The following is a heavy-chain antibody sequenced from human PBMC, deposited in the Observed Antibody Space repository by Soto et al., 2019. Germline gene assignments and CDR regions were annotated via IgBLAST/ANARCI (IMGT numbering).Heavy chain of an antibody. J-gene: IGHJ5*02. Sequence: PGGSLRLSCAASGFTFSSYAMHWVRQAPGKGLEWVAVISYDGSNKYYADSVKGRFTISRDNSKNTLYLQMNSLRAEDTAVYYCARAGYSSSWHTTPFDPWGQGTLVTVS. CDR1: GFTFSSYA. CDR2: ISYDGSNK. V-gene: IGHV3-30-3*01. D-gene: IGHD6-13*01. CDR3: ARAGYSSSWHTTPFDP.